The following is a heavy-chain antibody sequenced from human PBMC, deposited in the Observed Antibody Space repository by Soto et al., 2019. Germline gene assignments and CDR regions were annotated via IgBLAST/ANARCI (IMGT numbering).Heavy chain of an antibody. CDR2: IKSKTDGGTT. CDR1: GFTFSNAW. Sequence: GGSLRLSCAASGFTFSNAWMSWVRQAPGKGLEWVGRIKSKTDGGTTDYAAPVKGRFTISRDDSKNTLYLQMNSLKTEDTAVYYCTTVVSEWELPHFDYWGQGTLVTVSS. V-gene: IGHV3-15*01. J-gene: IGHJ4*02. CDR3: TTVVSEWELPHFDY. D-gene: IGHD1-26*01.